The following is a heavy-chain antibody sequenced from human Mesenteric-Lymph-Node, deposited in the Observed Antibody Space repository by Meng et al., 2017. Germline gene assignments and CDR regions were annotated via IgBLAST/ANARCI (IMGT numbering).Heavy chain of an antibody. CDR2: INLDGSEK. V-gene: IGHV3-7*01. D-gene: IGHD6-19*01. Sequence: GESLKISCAASGFTFSNYWMSWVRQAPGKGLEWVANINLDGSEKYYVDSVKGRFTISRDNAKNSLYLQMNSLRVEDTAVYYCARKTVAVAGKFDYWGQGTLVTVSS. CDR1: GFTFSNYW. J-gene: IGHJ4*02. CDR3: ARKTVAVAGKFDY.